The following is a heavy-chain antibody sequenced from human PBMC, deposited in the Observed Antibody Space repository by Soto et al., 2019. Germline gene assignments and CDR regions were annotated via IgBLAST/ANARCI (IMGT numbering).Heavy chain of an antibody. V-gene: IGHV1-2*04. J-gene: IGHJ6*02. CDR2: INPNSGGT. CDR1: GYTFTRYY. CDR3: ARDPSYYGMDV. Sequence: ASVKVSFKASGYTFTRYYMPWVLQAPGQGLEWMGWINPNSGGTNYAQKFQGWVTMTRDTSISTAYMELSSLRSEDTAVYYCARDPSYYGMDVWGQGTTVTVSS.